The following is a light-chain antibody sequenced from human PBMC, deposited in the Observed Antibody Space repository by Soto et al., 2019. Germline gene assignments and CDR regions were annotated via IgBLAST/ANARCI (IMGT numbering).Light chain of an antibody. CDR2: DVS. J-gene: IGLJ1*01. CDR1: SSDIGDYNY. Sequence: QSVLTQSACVSGSPGLSISISCVGTSSDIGDYNYISWYQQHPGEVPKVIIYDVSNRPSGVSYRFSGTKSGNTASLTISGLQAGDEADYYCCSYTRSGTLIFGTGTKVTV. V-gene: IGLV2-14*01. CDR3: CSYTRSGTLI.